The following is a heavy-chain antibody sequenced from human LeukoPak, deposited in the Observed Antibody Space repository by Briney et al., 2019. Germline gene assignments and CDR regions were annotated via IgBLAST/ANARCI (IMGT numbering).Heavy chain of an antibody. CDR3: ARGLKIDYGDLRSFPDDY. V-gene: IGHV1-18*01. CDR1: GYTFTGYG. Sequence: AASVKVSCKASGYTFTGYGISWVRQAPGQGLEWMGWISAYNGNTNYAQKLQGRVTMTTDTSTSTAYMELRSLRSEDTAVYYCARGLKIDYGDLRSFPDDYWGQGTLVTVSS. D-gene: IGHD4-17*01. CDR2: ISAYNGNT. J-gene: IGHJ4*02.